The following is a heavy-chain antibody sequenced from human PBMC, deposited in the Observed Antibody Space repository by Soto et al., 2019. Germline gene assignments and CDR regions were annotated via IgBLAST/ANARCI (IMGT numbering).Heavy chain of an antibody. J-gene: IGHJ6*02. D-gene: IGHD2-21*02. V-gene: IGHV5-10-1*01. Sequence: EVQLVQSGXEVKKPGESLRISCKGSGYIFTDYWISWVRQMPGKGLEWMGRIDPSDSYTTYSPSFQGHVTISADRSISTASLQWSSLMASDTAMYYCARHAVTATLTGGIDVWGQGTTVTVSS. CDR1: GYIFTDYW. CDR3: ARHAVTATLTGGIDV. CDR2: IDPSDSYT.